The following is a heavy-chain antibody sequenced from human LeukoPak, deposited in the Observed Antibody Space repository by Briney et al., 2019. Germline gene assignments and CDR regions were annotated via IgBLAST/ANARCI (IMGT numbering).Heavy chain of an antibody. J-gene: IGHJ4*02. CDR1: GFIFSNYR. D-gene: IGHD4-17*01. CDR3: ARDPIYGDLDY. CDR2: IKKDGSEK. Sequence: QPGGSLRLSCAASGFIFSNYRMAWVRQAPGKGLEWVANIKKDGSEKYYVGSVKGRFAISRDNAKNSLYLQMNSLRPEDTAVYYCARDPIYGDLDYWAREPGSPSPQ. V-gene: IGHV3-7*01.